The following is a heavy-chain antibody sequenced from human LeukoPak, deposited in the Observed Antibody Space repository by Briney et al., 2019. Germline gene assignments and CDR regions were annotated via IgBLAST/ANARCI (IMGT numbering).Heavy chain of an antibody. CDR1: GFTFSSYA. J-gene: IGHJ4*02. Sequence: GGSLRLSCAASGFTFSSYAMSWVRQAPGKGLEWVSAIIGSGGSTYYADSVKGRFTISRDNSKNTLYLQMNSLRAEDTAVYYCAKVPLTYYYDSSGYYLDYWGQGTLVTVSS. V-gene: IGHV3-23*01. CDR3: AKVPLTYYYDSSGYYLDY. CDR2: IIGSGGST. D-gene: IGHD3-22*01.